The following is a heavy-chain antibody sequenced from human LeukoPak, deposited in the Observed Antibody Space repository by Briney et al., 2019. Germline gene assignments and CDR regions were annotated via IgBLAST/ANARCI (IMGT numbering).Heavy chain of an antibody. CDR3: ARDWGIAAAKPGYDY. J-gene: IGHJ4*02. V-gene: IGHV1-69*05. CDR1: GGTFSSYA. CDR2: IIPIFGTA. Sequence: SVTVSCKASGGTFSSYAISWVRQAPGHGLEWMGGIIPIFGTANYAQKFQARVTITTDESARTAYMELSSLRSVDTAVYYCARDWGIAAAKPGYDYWGQGTLVTVSS. D-gene: IGHD6-13*01.